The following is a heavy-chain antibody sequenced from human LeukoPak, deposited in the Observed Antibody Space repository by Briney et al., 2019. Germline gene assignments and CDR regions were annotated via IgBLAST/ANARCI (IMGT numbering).Heavy chain of an antibody. Sequence: GGSLRLSCAASGFTFSDHGAAWVRQAPAKGLEWVSLISSRSSHVIYGDTVKGRFTISRDDAKNSLYLQMNSLRAEDTAVYYCAKQGPYGDLDYWGQGTLVTVSS. CDR1: GFTFSDHG. CDR3: AKQGPYGDLDY. V-gene: IGHV3-21*01. D-gene: IGHD4-17*01. CDR2: ISSRSSHV. J-gene: IGHJ4*02.